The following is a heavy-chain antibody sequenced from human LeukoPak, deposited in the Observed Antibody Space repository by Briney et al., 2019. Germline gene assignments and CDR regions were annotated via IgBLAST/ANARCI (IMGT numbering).Heavy chain of an antibody. CDR2: IRSDGSDK. D-gene: IGHD6-13*01. CDR3: AKDIAAAGGPCAY. J-gene: IGHJ4*02. Sequence: AGRTLRLSCAASGFIFSDYDMHWVRQAPGKGLEWVALIRSDGSDKYYADSVKGRFTISRDNSKNTVFLQMNSLRAEDTAAYYCAKDIAAAGGPCAYWGRGTLVTVSS. V-gene: IGHV3-33*06. CDR1: GFIFSDYD.